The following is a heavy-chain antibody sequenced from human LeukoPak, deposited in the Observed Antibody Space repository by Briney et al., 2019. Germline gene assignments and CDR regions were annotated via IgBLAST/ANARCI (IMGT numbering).Heavy chain of an antibody. V-gene: IGHV4-61*01. J-gene: IGHJ4*02. CDR1: GVSVSCGSCY. CDR3: TRLFSYSSGWYSGPVDYFDY. Sequence: PSETLSLTCTVSGVSVSCGSCYCSWIRQPPGKGLEWIGYIYYSGNTKYNPSLKSRVTLSLDTSKNQFSLKLTSVTAADTAVYYCTRLFSYSSGWYSGPVDYFDYWGQGTLVTVSS. CDR2: IYYSGNT. D-gene: IGHD6-19*01.